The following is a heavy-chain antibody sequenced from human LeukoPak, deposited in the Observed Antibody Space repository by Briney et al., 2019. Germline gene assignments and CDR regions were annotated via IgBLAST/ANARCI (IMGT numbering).Heavy chain of an antibody. J-gene: IGHJ6*03. D-gene: IGHD3-10*01. V-gene: IGHV3-64*01. CDR3: ARSYASGIHYMDV. Sequence: PGGSLTLFCAASRFSLTNHAKHCVRQGPGKGLEYASALSLIGDNTFYTNSVKGRFTISRDDSKNTLYLQMDSLRTEDTAVYCCARSYASGIHYMDVWGKGSTVIVSS. CDR1: RFSLTNHA. CDR2: LSLIGDNT.